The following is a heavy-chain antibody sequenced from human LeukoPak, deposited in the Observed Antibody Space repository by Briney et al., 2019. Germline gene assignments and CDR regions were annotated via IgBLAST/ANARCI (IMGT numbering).Heavy chain of an antibody. CDR1: GFTFSSFS. V-gene: IGHV3-48*01. D-gene: IGHD2-2*01. J-gene: IGHJ4*02. CDR3: ASCSSTSCY. CDR2: ITGSSSTI. Sequence: GGSLRLSCAASGFTFSSFSMNWVRQAPGKGLEWVSFITGSSSTIYYADSVKGRFTISRDNAKNSLYLQMNSLRAEDTAVYYCASCSSTSCYWGQGTLVTVSS.